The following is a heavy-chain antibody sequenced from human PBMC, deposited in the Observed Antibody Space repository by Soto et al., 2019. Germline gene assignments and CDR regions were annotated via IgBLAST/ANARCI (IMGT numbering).Heavy chain of an antibody. CDR3: AREKVAGWGYDYYGLDV. Sequence: ASVKVSCKASGYTFTSYAMHWVRQAPGQRLEWMGWINAGNGNTKYSQKFQGRVTITRDTSASTAYMELSSLRSDDTAVYYCAREKVAGWGYDYYGLDVWGQGTTVTVSS. J-gene: IGHJ6*02. CDR1: GYTFTSYA. CDR2: INAGNGNT. D-gene: IGHD6-19*01. V-gene: IGHV1-3*01.